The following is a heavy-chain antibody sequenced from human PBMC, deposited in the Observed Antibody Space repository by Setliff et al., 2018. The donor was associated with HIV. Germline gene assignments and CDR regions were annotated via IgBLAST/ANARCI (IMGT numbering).Heavy chain of an antibody. V-gene: IGHV3-15*01. CDR2: IRSKTYGGTT. CDR1: GFTFSSYW. Sequence: PGGSLRLSCAASGFTFSSYWMSWVRQAPGKGLEWVAVIRSKTYGGTTDFAAPVKGRFTISGDDSKNTVFLQMNSLKTDDTAVYYCTTWGYRWGQGTLVTVSS. CDR3: TTWGYR. J-gene: IGHJ4*02. D-gene: IGHD5-18*01.